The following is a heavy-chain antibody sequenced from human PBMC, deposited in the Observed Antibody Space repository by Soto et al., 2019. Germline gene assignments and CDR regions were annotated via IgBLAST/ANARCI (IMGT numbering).Heavy chain of an antibody. J-gene: IGHJ4*02. CDR3: ARQGNGAEGFDY. Sequence: GESLKISCKGSGYYFPSYWIGWVRQMPGKGLEWMGIFYPGDSDTRYSPSFQGQVTISADRSISTAYLQWSSLKPSDTAMYYCARQGNGAEGFDYWGQGTRGTVS. CDR1: GYYFPSYW. V-gene: IGHV5-51*01. CDR2: FYPGDSDT. D-gene: IGHD4-17*01.